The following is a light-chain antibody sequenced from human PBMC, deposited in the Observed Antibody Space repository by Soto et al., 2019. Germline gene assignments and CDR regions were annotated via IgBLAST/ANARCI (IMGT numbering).Light chain of an antibody. Sequence: DIQMTQSPSSLSASVGDRVTITCRASQSISSYLTWYQQKPGKAPKLLIYAASSLQSGVLSRFSGSGSGTDFTITISSLQPEDFATYYCPQSYSSPQAWTFGQGTKVEIK. J-gene: IGKJ1*01. CDR3: PQSYSSPQAWT. CDR2: AAS. V-gene: IGKV1-39*01. CDR1: QSISSY.